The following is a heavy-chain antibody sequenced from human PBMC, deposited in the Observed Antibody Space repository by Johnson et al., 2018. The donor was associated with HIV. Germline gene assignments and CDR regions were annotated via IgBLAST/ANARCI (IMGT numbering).Heavy chain of an antibody. CDR1: GFTFSSYW. V-gene: IGHV3-7*05. CDR2: IKQDGSDK. CDR3: ARELRIAARGLAFDI. D-gene: IGHD6-6*01. Sequence: EVQLVESGGGLAQPGGSLRLSCAASGFTFSSYWMSWVRQAPGKGLEWVANIKQDGSDKYYVGCVKGRFPISRDNAKKSLYLQMNSLRAEDTAVYYCARELRIAARGLAFDIWGRGTMVTVSS. J-gene: IGHJ3*02.